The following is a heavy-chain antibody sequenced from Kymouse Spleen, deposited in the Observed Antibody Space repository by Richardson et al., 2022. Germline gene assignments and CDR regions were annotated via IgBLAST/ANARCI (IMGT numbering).Heavy chain of an antibody. CDR1: GGSISSSSYY. Sequence: QLQLQESGPGLVKPSETLSLTCTVSGGSISSSSYYWGWIRQPPGKGLEWIGSIYYSGSTYYNPSLKSRVTISVDTSKNQFSLKLSSVTAADTAVYYCASGIAAAGTNYYYGMDVWGQGTTVTVSS. V-gene: IGHV4-39*01. D-gene: IGHD6-13*01. CDR2: IYYSGST. CDR3: ASGIAAAGTNYYYGMDV. J-gene: IGHJ6*02.